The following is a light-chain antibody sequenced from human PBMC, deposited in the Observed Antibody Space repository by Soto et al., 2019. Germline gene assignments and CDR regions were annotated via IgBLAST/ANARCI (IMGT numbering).Light chain of an antibody. V-gene: IGLV1-44*01. CDR1: NSNIGSNP. J-gene: IGLJ1*01. Sequence: QSVLTQPPSASGTPGQRVTISCSGSNSNIGSNPVHWYQQFPGTAPKVLIYSNYQRPSGVPDRFSGSKSGTSASLAISGLQSEDEADYYCVSYTTSASYVFGTGTKLTVL. CDR2: SNY. CDR3: VSYTTSASYV.